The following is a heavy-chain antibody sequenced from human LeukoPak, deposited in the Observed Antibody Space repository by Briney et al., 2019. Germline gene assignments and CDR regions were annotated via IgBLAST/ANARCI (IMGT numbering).Heavy chain of an antibody. CDR2: ISSNGGST. Sequence: PGGSLRLSCAASGFTFSSYAMHWVRQAPGKGLEYVSAISSNGGSTYYANSVKGRFTISRDNSKNTLYLQMGSLRAEDTAVYYCARDPGIAARIRLYFDYWGQGTLVTVSS. J-gene: IGHJ4*02. CDR3: ARDPGIAARIRLYFDY. CDR1: GFTFSSYA. D-gene: IGHD6-6*01. V-gene: IGHV3-64*01.